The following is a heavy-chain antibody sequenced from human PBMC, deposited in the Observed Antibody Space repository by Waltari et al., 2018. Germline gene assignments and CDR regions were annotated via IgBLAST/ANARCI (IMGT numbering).Heavy chain of an antibody. D-gene: IGHD2-21*02. Sequence: EVQLVESGGSLVQPGGSLRLSCATSRSTFSSSCLRWVRQAPGKGLEWVSGISGSGGSTSYADSVKGLFTISRDNSKHTLHLQMNSLRAEDTAVYYCAKEHDFTIYHCDYWGQGTLVTVSS. V-gene: IGHV3-23*04. CDR2: ISGSGGST. J-gene: IGHJ4*02. CDR1: RSTFSSSC. CDR3: AKEHDFTIYHCDY.